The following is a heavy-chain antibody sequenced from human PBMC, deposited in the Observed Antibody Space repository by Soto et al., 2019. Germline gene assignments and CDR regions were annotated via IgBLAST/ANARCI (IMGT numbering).Heavy chain of an antibody. CDR2: IIPIFGTA. J-gene: IGHJ6*02. D-gene: IGHD3-10*01. CDR3: ARARDYYGAGSYSIYYGMDV. Sequence: GASVKVSCKASGGTFSSYAISWVRQAPGQGLEWMGGIIPIFGTANYAQKFQGRVTIPADESTSTAYMELSSLRSEDTAVYYCARARDYYGAGSYSIYYGMDVWGQGTTVTVSS. V-gene: IGHV1-69*13. CDR1: GGTFSSYA.